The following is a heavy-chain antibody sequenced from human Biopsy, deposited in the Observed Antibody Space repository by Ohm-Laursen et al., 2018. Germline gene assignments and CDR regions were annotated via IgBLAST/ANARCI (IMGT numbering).Heavy chain of an antibody. CDR2: VYNGGIT. D-gene: IGHD3-3*01. Sequence: SDTLSLTCIVSGDSISSYYWTWIRQPPGQGLEWIGHVYNGGITNYNPSLKSRVTISKDTSKNQFSLQVNSVTAADTAVYYCARTPRDSFWSGSYKRGLWFDPWGQGTLVIVSS. CDR1: GDSISSYY. J-gene: IGHJ5*02. V-gene: IGHV4-59*07. CDR3: ARTPRDSFWSGSYKRGLWFDP.